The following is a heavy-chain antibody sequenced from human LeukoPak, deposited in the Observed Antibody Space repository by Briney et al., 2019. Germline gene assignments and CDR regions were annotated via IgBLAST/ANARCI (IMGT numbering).Heavy chain of an antibody. CDR3: AINIVVVPAAMRGGDY. CDR1: A. D-gene: IGHD2-2*01. J-gene: IGHJ4*02. CDR2: ISGSGGST. V-gene: IGHV3-23*01. Sequence: AMSWVRQAPGKGLEWASAISGSGGSTYYADSVKGRFTISRDNSKNTLYLQMNSLRAEDTAVYYCAINIVVVPAAMRGGDYWGQGTLVTVSS.